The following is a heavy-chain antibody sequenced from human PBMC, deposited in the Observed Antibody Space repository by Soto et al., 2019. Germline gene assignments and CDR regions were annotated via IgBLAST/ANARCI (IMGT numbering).Heavy chain of an antibody. D-gene: IGHD2-2*02. Sequence: QVLLVQSGAEVKKPGSSVKVSCKTSGGTFDNYAINWVRQAPGQGLEWMGGIIPIFGALNYAQKFQGRVTITADKSTSTVYMELCSLTSEDTAVYYCARRAVAPAPIGYFHYHLDVWGQGTTVTVSS. V-gene: IGHV1-69*06. CDR2: IIPIFGAL. CDR3: ARRAVAPAPIGYFHYHLDV. J-gene: IGHJ6*02. CDR1: GGTFDNYA.